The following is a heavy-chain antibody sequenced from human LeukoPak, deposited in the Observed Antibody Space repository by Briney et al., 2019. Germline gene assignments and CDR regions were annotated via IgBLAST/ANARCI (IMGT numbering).Heavy chain of an antibody. CDR3: AKGSSGSRPYSFVH. J-gene: IGHJ4*02. CDR2: ITNTGGST. Sequence: GGSLRLSGAASGFTFSSYAMSWVRPASGEGLEWVSAITNTGGSTYYADSVKGLFTISRDNSKNTLSLQMNSLRAEDTAVYYCAKGSSGSRPYSFVHWGQGTLVTVSS. V-gene: IGHV3-23*01. CDR1: GFTFSSYA. D-gene: IGHD6-13*01.